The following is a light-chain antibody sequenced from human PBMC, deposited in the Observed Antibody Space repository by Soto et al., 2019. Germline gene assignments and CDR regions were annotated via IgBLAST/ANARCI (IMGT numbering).Light chain of an antibody. J-gene: IGKJ2*01. V-gene: IGKV3D-20*01. CDR2: DAS. CDR1: QSVSNSY. Sequence: EIVVTQSPATLSLSPGERATLSCGSSQSVSNSYLAWYQQKPGLAPRLLISDASSTATGIPDRFRGSGSGTDFTLTITRLEPEDFAVYYCQQYGSSPWTLGQGTKLEIK. CDR3: QQYGSSPWT.